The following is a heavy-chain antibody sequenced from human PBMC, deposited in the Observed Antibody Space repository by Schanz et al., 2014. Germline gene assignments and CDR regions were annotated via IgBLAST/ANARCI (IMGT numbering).Heavy chain of an antibody. J-gene: IGHJ6*03. CDR2: IYDSGNT. V-gene: IGHV4-31*03. CDR1: GDSMSSGGYY. CDR3: ARQGIGYQHGRYYYYMDV. D-gene: IGHD2-2*01. Sequence: QVQLQESGPGLVKPSQTLSLTCNVSGDSMSSGGYYWNWIRQHPGKGLEWIGYIYDSGNTYYNPSLKSRVTISVDTSKNQFALNLISVTAADTAVYYCARQGIGYQHGRYYYYMDVWGRGTTVTVSS.